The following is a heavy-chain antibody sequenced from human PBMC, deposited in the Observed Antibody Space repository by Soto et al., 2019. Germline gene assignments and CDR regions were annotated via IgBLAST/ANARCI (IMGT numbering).Heavy chain of an antibody. D-gene: IGHD3-3*01. Sequence: VKVSCKASGYTFTSYAMHWVRQAPGQRLEWMGWINAGNGNTKYSQKFQGRVTITRDTSASTAYMELSSLRSEDTAVYYCARCAVPYYDFWSGPDYYYGMDVWGQGTTVTVS. CDR3: ARCAVPYYDFWSGPDYYYGMDV. CDR2: INAGNGNT. V-gene: IGHV1-3*01. J-gene: IGHJ6*02. CDR1: GYTFTSYA.